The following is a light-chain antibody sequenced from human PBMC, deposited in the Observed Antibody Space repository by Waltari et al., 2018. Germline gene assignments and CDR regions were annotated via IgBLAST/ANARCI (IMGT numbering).Light chain of an antibody. J-gene: IGKJ4*01. CDR3: LQDDKYPLT. CDR1: QAIRND. Sequence: AIQMTQSPASLSASVGDRVTITCRASQAIRNDLGWYQQKPGKPPKLLIFSATRLQSGVPSRFSGSGSGTDFTLTISSLQPEDFATYYCLQDDKYPLTFGGGTKVEIK. V-gene: IGKV1-6*01. CDR2: SAT.